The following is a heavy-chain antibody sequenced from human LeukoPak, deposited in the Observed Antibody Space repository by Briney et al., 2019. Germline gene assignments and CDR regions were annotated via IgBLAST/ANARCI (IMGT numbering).Heavy chain of an antibody. CDR2: IYHSGST. J-gene: IGHJ5*02. CDR1: GYSISSGYY. Sequence: PSETLSLTCAVSGYSISSGYYWGWIRQPPGKGLEWIGSIYHSGSTYYNPSLKCRVTISVDTSKNQFSLKLSSVTAADTAVYYCARGSSYYYGSGSYYNERDNWFDPWGQGTLVTVSS. D-gene: IGHD3-10*01. V-gene: IGHV4-38-2*01. CDR3: ARGSSYYYGSGSYYNERDNWFDP.